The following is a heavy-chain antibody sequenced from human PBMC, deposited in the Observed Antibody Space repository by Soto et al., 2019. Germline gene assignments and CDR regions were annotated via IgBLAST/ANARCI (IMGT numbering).Heavy chain of an antibody. CDR1: GGSISSSSYY. CDR3: ARQAGFRYYFYY. Sequence: PSETLSLTCTVSGGSISSSSYYWGWVRQPPGKGLEWIGSIYYSGSNYYNPSLKSRVTISVDTSKNQFSLKLSSVTAADTAVYYCARQAGFRYYFYYWGQGTLVTVSS. V-gene: IGHV4-39*01. J-gene: IGHJ4*02. D-gene: IGHD3-10*01. CDR2: IYYSGSN.